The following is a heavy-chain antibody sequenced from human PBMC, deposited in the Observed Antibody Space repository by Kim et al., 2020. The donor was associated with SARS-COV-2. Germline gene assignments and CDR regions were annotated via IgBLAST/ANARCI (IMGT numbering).Heavy chain of an antibody. D-gene: IGHD3-9*01. Sequence: SETLSLTCAVSGGSISSSNWWSWVRQPPGKGLEWIGEIYHSGSTNYNPSLKSRVTISVDKSKNQFSLKLSSVTAADTAVYYCARGNYDILTKEGRWFDPWGQGTLVTVSS. CDR2: IYHSGST. CDR1: GGSISSSNW. CDR3: ARGNYDILTKEGRWFDP. V-gene: IGHV4-4*02. J-gene: IGHJ5*02.